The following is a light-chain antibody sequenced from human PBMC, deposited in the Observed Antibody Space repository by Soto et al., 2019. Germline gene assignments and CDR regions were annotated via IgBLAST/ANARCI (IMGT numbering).Light chain of an antibody. CDR1: SSDVGGYNY. CDR3: CSYAGSYTFEV. CDR2: DVS. J-gene: IGLJ1*01. Sequence: QSALTQPRSVSGSPGQSVTISCNGTSSDVGGYNYVSWYQQHPGKAPKLMIYDVSKRPSGVPDRFSGSKSGNTASLTISGLQAEDEDDYYCCSYAGSYTFEVFGTGTKLTVL. V-gene: IGLV2-11*01.